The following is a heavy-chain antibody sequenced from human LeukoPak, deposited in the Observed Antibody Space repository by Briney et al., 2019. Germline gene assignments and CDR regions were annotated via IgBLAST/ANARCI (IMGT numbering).Heavy chain of an antibody. D-gene: IGHD2-15*01. CDR3: AREYCSGGSCYSEPYYYYGMDV. CDR2: LNPNSGNT. V-gene: IGHV1-8*01. J-gene: IGHJ6*02. CDR1: GYTFTSYD. Sequence: ASVKVSCKASGYTFTSYDINWVRQATGQGLEWMGWLNPNSGNTGYAQKFQGRVTMTRNTSISTAYMELSSLRSEDPAVYYCAREYCSGGSCYSEPYYYYGMDVWGQGTTVTVSS.